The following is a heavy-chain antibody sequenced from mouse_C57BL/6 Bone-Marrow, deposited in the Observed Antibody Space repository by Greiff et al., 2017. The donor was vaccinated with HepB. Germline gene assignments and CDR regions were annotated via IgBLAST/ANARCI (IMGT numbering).Heavy chain of an antibody. Sequence: EVHLVESGGGLVQPGGSLKLSCAASGFTFSDYYMYWVRQTPEKRLEWVAYISNGGGSTYYPDTVKGRFTISRDNAKNTLYLQRSRLKSEDTAMYYCARGKYYGSSEFAYWGQGTLVTVSA. D-gene: IGHD1-1*01. V-gene: IGHV5-12*01. CDR2: ISNGGGST. CDR3: ARGKYYGSSEFAY. CDR1: GFTFSDYY. J-gene: IGHJ3*01.